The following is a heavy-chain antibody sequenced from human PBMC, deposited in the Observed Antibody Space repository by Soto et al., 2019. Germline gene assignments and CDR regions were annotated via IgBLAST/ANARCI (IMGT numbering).Heavy chain of an antibody. Sequence: QVQLVQSGAEVKKPGASVKVSCKASGYTFTSYDINWVRHATGQGLEWMGWMNTKSGNTGYAQKFQVRVTMTRNTSIITAYMELSSLRSEDTDVYYCARAPWGQLVRGWFDPWGKGTLVTVSS. CDR3: ARAPWGQLVRGWFDP. CDR2: MNTKSGNT. D-gene: IGHD6-13*01. V-gene: IGHV1-8*01. J-gene: IGHJ5*02. CDR1: GYTFTSYD.